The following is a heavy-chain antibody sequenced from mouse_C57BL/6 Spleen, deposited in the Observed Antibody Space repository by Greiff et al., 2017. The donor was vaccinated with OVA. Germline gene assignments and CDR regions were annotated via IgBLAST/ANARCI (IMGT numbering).Heavy chain of an antibody. Sequence: VQLQQSGPELVKPGASVKIPCKASGYTFTDYNMDWVKQSHGKSLEWIGDINPNNGGTIYNQKFKGKATLTVDKSSSTAYMELRSLTSEDSAVYYCGRNWGDWYFDVWGTGTTVTVSS. J-gene: IGHJ1*03. D-gene: IGHD4-1*01. CDR2: INPNNGGT. V-gene: IGHV1-18*01. CDR1: GYTFTDYN. CDR3: GRNWGDWYFDV.